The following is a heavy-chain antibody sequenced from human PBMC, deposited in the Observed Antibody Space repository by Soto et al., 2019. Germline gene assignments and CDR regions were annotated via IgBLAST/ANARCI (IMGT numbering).Heavy chain of an antibody. J-gene: IGHJ4*02. CDR2: INAGNGNT. V-gene: IGHV1-3*01. Sequence: ASVKVCCKASGDTFTSYAMHWVRQAPGQRLEWMGWINAGNGNTKYSQKFQGRVTITRDTSASTAYMELSSLRSEDTAVYYCARGSGYYYWDDYWGQGTLVTVSS. CDR1: GDTFTSYA. CDR3: ARGSGYYYWDDY. D-gene: IGHD3-22*01.